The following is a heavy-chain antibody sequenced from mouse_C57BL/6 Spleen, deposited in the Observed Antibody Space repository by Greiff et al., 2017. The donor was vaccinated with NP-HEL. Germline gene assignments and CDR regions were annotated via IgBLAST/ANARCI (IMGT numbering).Heavy chain of an antibody. J-gene: IGHJ4*01. V-gene: IGHV1-18*01. CDR2: INPNNGGT. D-gene: IGHD1-1*01. CDR3: ARELLLADYYAMDY. Sequence: EVQLQQSGPELVKPGASVKIPCKASGYTFTDYNMDWVKQSHGKSLEWIGDINPNNGGTIYNQKFKGKATLTVDKSSSTAYMELRSLTSEDTAVYYCARELLLADYYAMDYWGQGTSVTVSS. CDR1: GYTFTDYN.